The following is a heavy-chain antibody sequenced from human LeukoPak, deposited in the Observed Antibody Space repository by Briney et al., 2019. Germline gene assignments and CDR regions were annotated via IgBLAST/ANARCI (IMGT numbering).Heavy chain of an antibody. J-gene: IGHJ4*02. V-gene: IGHV4-34*01. CDR1: GGSFSGYY. D-gene: IGHD3-10*01. CDR2: INHSGST. Sequence: SETLSLTCAVYGGSFSGYYWSWIRQPPGKGLEWIGEINHSGSTNYNPSLKSRVTISVDTSKNQFSLKLSSVTAADTAVYYCARRETYYYGSGPNFDYWGQGTLVTVSS. CDR3: ARRETYYYGSGPNFDY.